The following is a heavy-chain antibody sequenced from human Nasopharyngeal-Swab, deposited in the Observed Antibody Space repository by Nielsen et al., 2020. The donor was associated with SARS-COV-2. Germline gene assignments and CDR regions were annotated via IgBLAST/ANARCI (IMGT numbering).Heavy chain of an antibody. CDR3: AGLLRQQPHHQFDP. CDR2: IYYSGST. D-gene: IGHD6-13*01. J-gene: IGHJ5*02. V-gene: IGHV4-59*01. Sequence: WIRQPPGKGLEWIGYIYYSGSTNYNPSLKSRVTISVDTSKNQFSLKLSSVTAADTAVYYCAGLLRQQPHHQFDPRGQGTLVTVSS.